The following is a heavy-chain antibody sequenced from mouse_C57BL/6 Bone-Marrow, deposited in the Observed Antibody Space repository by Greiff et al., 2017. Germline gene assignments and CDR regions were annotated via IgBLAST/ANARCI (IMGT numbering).Heavy chain of an antibody. J-gene: IGHJ3*01. CDR1: GYSITSGYY. CDR2: ISYDGSN. CDR3: ARRFAY. Sequence: EVKLQESGPGLVKPSQSLSLTCSVTGYSITSGYYWNWIRQFPGNKLEWMGYISYDGSNNYNPSLKNRISITRNTSKDQFFLKLHSVTTEDTATYYCARRFAYWGQGTLVTVSA. V-gene: IGHV3-6*01.